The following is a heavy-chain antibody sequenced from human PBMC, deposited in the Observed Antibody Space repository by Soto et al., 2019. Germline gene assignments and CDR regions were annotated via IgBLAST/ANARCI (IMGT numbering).Heavy chain of an antibody. D-gene: IGHD3-10*01. CDR2: ISYDGTNE. J-gene: IGHJ4*02. V-gene: IGHV3-30-3*01. CDR3: ARENLINSYFDY. Sequence: QVQLVESGGGVVQPGRSLRLSCAASGFNFRDYAMHWVRQAPGKGLEWVALISYDGTNEYYADSVKGRFTISRDNSKHTLYLQMNSLRAEDTAVYYCARENLINSYFDYWAQGTPVTVSS. CDR1: GFNFRDYA.